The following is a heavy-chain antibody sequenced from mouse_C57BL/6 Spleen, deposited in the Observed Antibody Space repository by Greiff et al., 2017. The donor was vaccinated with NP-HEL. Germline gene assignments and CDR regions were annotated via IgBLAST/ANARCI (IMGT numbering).Heavy chain of an antibody. CDR2: IYPGNSDT. J-gene: IGHJ2*01. Sequence: VQLQQSGTVLARPGASVKMSCKTSGYTFTSYWMHWVKQRPGQGLEWIGAIYPGNSDTSYNQKFKGKAKLTAGTSASTAYMELSSLTNEDSAVYYCTRQLAPYSFDYWGQGTTLTVSS. V-gene: IGHV1-5*01. CDR3: TRQLAPYSFDY. CDR1: GYTFTSYW. D-gene: IGHD4-1*02.